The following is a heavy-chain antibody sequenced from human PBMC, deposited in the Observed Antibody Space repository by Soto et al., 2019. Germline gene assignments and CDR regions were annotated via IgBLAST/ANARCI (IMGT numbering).Heavy chain of an antibody. J-gene: IGHJ4*02. CDR2: IYHSGST. D-gene: IGHD5-18*01. CDR3: ARGVMELWFSGYFDY. Sequence: QLQLQESGSGLVKPSQTLSLTCAVSGGSISSGGYSWSWLRQPPGKGLEWIGYIYHSGSTYYNPSLKSRVTISVDRSKNQFSLKLSSVTAADTAVYYCARGVMELWFSGYFDYWGQGTLVTVSS. V-gene: IGHV4-30-2*01. CDR1: GGSISSGGYS.